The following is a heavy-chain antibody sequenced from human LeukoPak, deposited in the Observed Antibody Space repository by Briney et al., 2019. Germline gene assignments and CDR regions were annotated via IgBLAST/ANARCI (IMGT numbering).Heavy chain of an antibody. V-gene: IGHV3-23*01. J-gene: IGHJ4*02. Sequence: GGSLRLSCAASGFTFNNYAMTWVRQAPGKGLEWVSGIGGGGGSSYYADSVKGRFTISRDNSKNTLYLQMNSLRAEDTAVYYCAKEPYSSGYYYAGYWGQGTLVTVSS. CDR1: GFTFNNYA. CDR2: IGGGGGSS. D-gene: IGHD3-22*01. CDR3: AKEPYSSGYYYAGY.